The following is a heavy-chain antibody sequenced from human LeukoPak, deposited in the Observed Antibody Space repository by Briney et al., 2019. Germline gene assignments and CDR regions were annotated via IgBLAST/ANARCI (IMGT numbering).Heavy chain of an antibody. CDR3: ARDSPGYGGYSY. V-gene: IGHV3-48*03. J-gene: IGHJ4*02. D-gene: IGHD5-12*01. CDR1: GFTFSACE. CDR2: ISRSGSTR. Sequence: GSLRLSCAISGFTFSACELTWVRQAPGKGLEWVSYISRSGSTRYYADSVKGRFTISRDNAKSSLYLQMNSLRAEDTAVYYCARDSPGYGGYSYWGQGTLVTVSS.